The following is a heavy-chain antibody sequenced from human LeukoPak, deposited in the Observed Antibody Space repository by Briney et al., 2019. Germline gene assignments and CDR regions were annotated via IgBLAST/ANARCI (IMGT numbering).Heavy chain of an antibody. J-gene: IGHJ4*02. CDR3: APEAWELLTG. Sequence: PGGSLRLSCAASGFTFSSCAMSWVRQAPGKGLEWVANINEDGSEKNYVDSVAGRFTISRDNAKNSLHLQMDSLRGEDTAVYYCAPEAWELLTGWGQGSLVTVSS. V-gene: IGHV3-7*01. CDR1: GFTFSSCA. CDR2: INEDGSEK. D-gene: IGHD1-26*01.